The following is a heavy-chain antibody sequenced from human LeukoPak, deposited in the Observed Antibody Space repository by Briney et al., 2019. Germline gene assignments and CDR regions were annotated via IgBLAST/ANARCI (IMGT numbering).Heavy chain of an antibody. J-gene: IGHJ3*02. D-gene: IGHD3-10*01. Sequence: GGSLRLSCVASGFNFNIYHMTWVREAPGEGLEWVSIITFSADTTYNADSVKGRFTISRDNSKNTLYLQMNSLRAEDTAVYYCAKKSQSRGRGTFDIWGQGTMVTVSS. CDR3: AKKSQSRGRGTFDI. CDR1: GFNFNIYH. V-gene: IGHV3-23*01. CDR2: ITFSADTT.